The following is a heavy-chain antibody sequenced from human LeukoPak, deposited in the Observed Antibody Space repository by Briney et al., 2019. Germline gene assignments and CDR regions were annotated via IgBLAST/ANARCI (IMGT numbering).Heavy chain of an antibody. Sequence: GGSLRLSCAASGFTFSSYGMHWVRQAPGKGLEWVAVISYDGSNKYYADSVKGRFTISRDNSRNTLYLQMNSLRTEDSAVYYCAKDGMVRGAISPEYWGQGTLVTVSS. CDR1: GFTFSSYG. D-gene: IGHD3-10*01. CDR3: AKDGMVRGAISPEY. J-gene: IGHJ4*02. V-gene: IGHV3-30*18. CDR2: ISYDGSNK.